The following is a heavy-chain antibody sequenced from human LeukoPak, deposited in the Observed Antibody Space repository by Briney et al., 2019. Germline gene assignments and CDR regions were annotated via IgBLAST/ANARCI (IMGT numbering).Heavy chain of an antibody. Sequence: SVKVSCKASGGTFSSYAISWVRQAPGQGLEWMGGIIPIFGTANYAQKFQGRVTITADESTSTAYMELSSLRSEDTAVYYCARSLHGRTVTEGEDYWGQGTLVTVSS. J-gene: IGHJ4*02. CDR1: GGTFSSYA. CDR2: IIPIFGTA. CDR3: ARSLHGRTVTEGEDY. D-gene: IGHD4-11*01. V-gene: IGHV1-69*13.